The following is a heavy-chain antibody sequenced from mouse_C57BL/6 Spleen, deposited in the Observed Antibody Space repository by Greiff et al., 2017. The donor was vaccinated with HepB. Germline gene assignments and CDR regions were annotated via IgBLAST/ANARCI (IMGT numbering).Heavy chain of an antibody. J-gene: IGHJ2*01. CDR1: GYAFSSSW. CDR3: AGWLLFDY. V-gene: IGHV1-82*01. CDR2: IYPGDGDT. D-gene: IGHD2-3*01. Sequence: QVQLKESGPELVKPGASVKISCKASGYAFSSSWMNWVKQRPGKGLEWIGRIYPGDGDTNYNGKFKGKATLTADKSSSTAYMQLSSLTSEDSAVYFCAGWLLFDYWGQGTTLTVSS.